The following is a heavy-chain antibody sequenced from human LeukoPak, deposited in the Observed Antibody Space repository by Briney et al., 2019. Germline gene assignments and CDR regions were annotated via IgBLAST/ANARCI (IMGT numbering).Heavy chain of an antibody. Sequence: ASVKVSCKASGYTFTSYDINWVRQVTGQGLEWMGWMNPNSGNTGSAQRFQGRVTMTRNTSTSTAYMDLSSLRSEDTAVYYCARAYSSGLIDYWGQGTLVTVSS. CDR1: GYTFTSYD. V-gene: IGHV1-8*01. D-gene: IGHD6-19*01. CDR2: MNPNSGNT. CDR3: ARAYSSGLIDY. J-gene: IGHJ4*02.